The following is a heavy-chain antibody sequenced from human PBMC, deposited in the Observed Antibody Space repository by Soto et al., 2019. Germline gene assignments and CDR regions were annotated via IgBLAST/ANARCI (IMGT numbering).Heavy chain of an antibody. CDR1: GFTFTNYG. J-gene: IGHJ4*02. Sequence: PGGSLRLSCAASGFTFTNYGFHWVRQAPGKGLEWVAAIWSGGNNRYNGGAVEGRFTISKDNSKNMLYLQMNDLRVEDTALYYCARDSIRVPADFDYWGQGTLVTVSS. CDR2: IWSGGNNR. CDR3: ARDSIRVPADFDY. D-gene: IGHD1-20*01. V-gene: IGHV3-33*01.